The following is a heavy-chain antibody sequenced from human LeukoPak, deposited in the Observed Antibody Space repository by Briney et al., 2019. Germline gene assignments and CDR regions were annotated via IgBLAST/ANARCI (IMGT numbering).Heavy chain of an antibody. Sequence: GGSLRLSCAAFGFTFSSYSMNWVRQAPGKGLEWVSSISSSSSYIYYADSVKGRFTISRDNSKNTLYLQMNSLRAEDTAVYYCAKDRGDGYNYSFDFWGQGTLVTVTS. V-gene: IGHV3-21*01. CDR2: ISSSSSYI. D-gene: IGHD5-24*01. CDR1: GFTFSSYS. CDR3: AKDRGDGYNYSFDF. J-gene: IGHJ4*02.